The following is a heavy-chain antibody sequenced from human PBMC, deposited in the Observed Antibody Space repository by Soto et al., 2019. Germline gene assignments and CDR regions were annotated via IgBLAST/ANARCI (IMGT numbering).Heavy chain of an antibody. CDR2: IYYSGST. CDR3: ARLAVAGTFDY. D-gene: IGHD6-19*01. CDR1: GGSISSSSYY. J-gene: IGHJ4*02. V-gene: IGHV4-39*01. Sequence: SETRSLTCTVSGGSISSSSYYWGWIRQPPGKGLEWIGSIYYSGSTYYNPSLKSRVTISVDTSKNQFSLKLSSVTAADTAVYYCARLAVAGTFDYWGQGTLVTVSS.